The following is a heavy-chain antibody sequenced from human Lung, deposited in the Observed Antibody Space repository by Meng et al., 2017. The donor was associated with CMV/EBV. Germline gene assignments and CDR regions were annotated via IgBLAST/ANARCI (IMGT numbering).Heavy chain of an antibody. V-gene: IGHV1-2*02. Sequence: ASVXVSCMASGYTFTGLYLHWVRQAHGQGLEWMGWLNPNTGGTYYAQEFQDRVTMTRDTSIRTAYMELSSLRSDDTAVYYCARDGKLAVPGHADWGQGTLVTVSS. CDR1: GYTFTGLY. D-gene: IGHD6-19*01. J-gene: IGHJ4*02. CDR2: LNPNTGGT. CDR3: ARDGKLAVPGHAD.